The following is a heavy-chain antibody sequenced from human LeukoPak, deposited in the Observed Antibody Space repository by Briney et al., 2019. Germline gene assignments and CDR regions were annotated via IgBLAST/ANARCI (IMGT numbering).Heavy chain of an antibody. Sequence: GASVKVSCKASGYTFTSYDINWVRQAPGQRLEWMGWINAGNGNTKYSQKFQGRVTITRDTSASTAYMELSSLRSEDTAVYYCARDSPFSGWQQEIDYWGQGTLVTVSS. CDR3: ARDSPFSGWQQEIDY. D-gene: IGHD6-19*01. J-gene: IGHJ4*02. CDR1: GYTFTSYD. V-gene: IGHV1-3*01. CDR2: INAGNGNT.